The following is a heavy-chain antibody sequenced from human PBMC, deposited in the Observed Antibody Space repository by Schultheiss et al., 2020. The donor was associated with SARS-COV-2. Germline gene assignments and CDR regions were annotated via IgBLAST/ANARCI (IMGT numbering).Heavy chain of an antibody. CDR2: INPNSGGT. Sequence: ASVKVSCKASGYTFTGYYMHWVRQAPGQGLEWMGWINPNSGGTNYAQKFQGRVTMTTDTSTSTAYMELRSLRSDDTAVYYCASGSSGWYHFDYWGQGTLVTVSS. CDR1: GYTFTGYY. V-gene: IGHV1-2*02. J-gene: IGHJ4*02. CDR3: ASGSSGWYHFDY. D-gene: IGHD6-19*01.